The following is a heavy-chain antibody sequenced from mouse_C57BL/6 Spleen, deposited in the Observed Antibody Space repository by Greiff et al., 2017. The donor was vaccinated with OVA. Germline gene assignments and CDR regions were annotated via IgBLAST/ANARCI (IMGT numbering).Heavy chain of an antibody. CDR1: GFTFSSYT. CDR2: ISGGGGNT. Sequence: DVMLVESGGGLVKPGGSLKLSCAASGFTFSSYTMSWVRQTPEKRLEWVATISGGGGNTYYPDSVKGRFTISRDNAKNTLYLQMSSLRSEDTALYYCARDGNYLAWFAYWGKGTLVTVSA. V-gene: IGHV5-9*01. CDR3: ARDGNYLAWFAY. D-gene: IGHD2-1*01. J-gene: IGHJ3*01.